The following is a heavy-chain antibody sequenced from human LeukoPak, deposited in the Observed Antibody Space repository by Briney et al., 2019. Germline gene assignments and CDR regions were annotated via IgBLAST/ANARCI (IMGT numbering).Heavy chain of an antibody. V-gene: IGHV3-30*03. J-gene: IGHJ4*02. Sequence: PGGSLRLSCAASGFIFSNYDMHWVRQAPGKGLEWVAVISHDGRNKYYGDSVKGRFTISRDNSKNTLYLQMNSLRAEDTAVYYCAIIAAAGRRTLNRQGSDVDYWGQGTLVTVSS. CDR1: GFIFSNYD. CDR2: ISHDGRNK. CDR3: AIIAAAGRRTLNRQGSDVDY. D-gene: IGHD6-13*01.